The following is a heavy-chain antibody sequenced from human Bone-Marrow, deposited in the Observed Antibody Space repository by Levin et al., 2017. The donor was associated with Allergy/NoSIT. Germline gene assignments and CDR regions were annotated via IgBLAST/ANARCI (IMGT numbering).Heavy chain of an antibody. J-gene: IGHJ3*01. Sequence: PGGSLRLSCTASGFTFSRYNINWVRQAPGKGLEWVSSISSSSVYMYYADSVKGRFTISRDNANNSLYLQMNSLGAEDTGFYFCARAAGSTVDYDILSPNAFDLWGQGTMVIVSS. D-gene: IGHD3-9*01. V-gene: IGHV3-21*01. CDR1: GFTFSRYN. CDR3: ARAAGSTVDYDILSPNAFDL. CDR2: ISSSSVYM.